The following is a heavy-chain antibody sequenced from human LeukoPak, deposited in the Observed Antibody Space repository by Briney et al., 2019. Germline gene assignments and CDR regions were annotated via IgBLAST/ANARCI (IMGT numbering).Heavy chain of an antibody. CDR1: GGSISSSNYY. Sequence: SETLSLTCIVSGGSISSSNYYWGWIRQSPGKGLEWIGSIYSRGSTYYNPSLKSRVIVSSDMSKNQFSLMLTSVTAADTAVYYCARRGPPRTMLRGVKSGWFDPWGQGTLVTVSS. V-gene: IGHV4-39*07. J-gene: IGHJ5*02. CDR3: ARRGPPRTMLRGVKSGWFDP. D-gene: IGHD3-10*01. CDR2: IYSRGST.